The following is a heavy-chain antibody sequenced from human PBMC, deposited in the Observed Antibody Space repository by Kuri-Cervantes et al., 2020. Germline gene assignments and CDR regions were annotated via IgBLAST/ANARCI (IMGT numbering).Heavy chain of an antibody. J-gene: IGHJ3*02. CDR1: GFTFDDYA. CDR3: ARDRKVRGGKAFDI. V-gene: IGHV3-9*01. Sequence: GGSLRLSCAASGFTFDDYAMHWVRQAPGKGLEWVSGMSWNSGTIYYADSVKGRFTISRDNAKNSLYLQMNSLRDEDTAVYYCARDRKVRGGKAFDIWGQGTMVTVSS. CDR2: MSWNSGTI. D-gene: IGHD3-10*01.